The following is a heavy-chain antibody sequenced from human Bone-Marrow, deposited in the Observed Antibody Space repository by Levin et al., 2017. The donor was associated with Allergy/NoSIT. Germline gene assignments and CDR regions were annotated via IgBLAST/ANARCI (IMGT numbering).Heavy chain of an antibody. CDR2: ISWNSGSI. CDR1: GFTFDDYA. CDR3: AKASYYYDSSGYRPTLTSYWYFDL. J-gene: IGHJ2*01. V-gene: IGHV3-9*01. D-gene: IGHD3-22*01. Sequence: PGGSLRLSCAASGFTFDDYAMHWVRQAPGKGLEWVSGISWNSGSIGYADSVKGRFTISRDNAKNSLYLQMNSLRAEDTALYYCAKASYYYDSSGYRPTLTSYWYFDLWGRGTLVTVSS.